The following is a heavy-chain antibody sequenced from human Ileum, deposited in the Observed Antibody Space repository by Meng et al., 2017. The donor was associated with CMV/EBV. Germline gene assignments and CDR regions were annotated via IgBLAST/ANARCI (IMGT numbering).Heavy chain of an antibody. CDR2: VHHGGTT. CDR3: TRDPAAGSSDSNWFDP. V-gene: IGHV4-4*02. D-gene: IGHD6-25*01. CDR1: GDSISSHNY. J-gene: IGHJ5*02. Sequence: GDSISSHNYWNWVRQPPGKGLEWIGEVHHGGTTHYNPSLKSRVTISVDKSRNQFSLKVNSMTAADTAVYYCTRDPAAGSSDSNWFDPWGPGTLVTVSS.